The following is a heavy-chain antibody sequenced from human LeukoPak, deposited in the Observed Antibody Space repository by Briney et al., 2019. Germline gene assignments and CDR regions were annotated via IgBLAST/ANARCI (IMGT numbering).Heavy chain of an antibody. Sequence: ASVKVSCKASGYTFTSYGISWVRQAPGQGLEWMGWISAYNGNTNYAQKLQGRVTMTTDTSTSTAYMELRSLRSDDTAVYYCARDGILTFPQGPAAPFDYWGQGTLVTVSS. CDR3: ARDGILTFPQGPAAPFDY. D-gene: IGHD2-2*01. J-gene: IGHJ4*02. V-gene: IGHV1-18*01. CDR2: ISAYNGNT. CDR1: GYTFTSYG.